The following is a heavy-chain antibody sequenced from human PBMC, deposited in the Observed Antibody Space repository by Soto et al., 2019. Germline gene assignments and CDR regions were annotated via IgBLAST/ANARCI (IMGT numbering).Heavy chain of an antibody. J-gene: IGHJ4*02. CDR3: ARDKSTIFGVVTPIYYFDY. CDR2: ISSSGSTI. Sequence: GGSLRLSCAASGFTFSDYYMSWIRQAPGKGLEWVSYISSSGSTIYYADSVKGRFTISRDNAKNSLYLQMNSLRAEDTAVYYCARDKSTIFGVVTPIYYFDYWGQGTLVTVSS. D-gene: IGHD3-3*01. CDR1: GFTFSDYY. V-gene: IGHV3-11*01.